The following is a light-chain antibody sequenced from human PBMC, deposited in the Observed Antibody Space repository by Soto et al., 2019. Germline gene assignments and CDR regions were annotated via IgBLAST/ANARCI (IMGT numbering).Light chain of an antibody. V-gene: IGKV4-1*01. CDR3: QQYYSNPELT. Sequence: DIVMTQSPDSLAGSLGERATIKCKSSQILLYTSNNKNYLAWFQQKPGQPPRLLIYWASTRESGVPDRFSGSGSGTDFTLTISSLQSEDVAVYYCQQYYSNPELTFGGGTTGDIK. CDR2: WAS. J-gene: IGKJ4*01. CDR1: QILLYTSNNKNY.